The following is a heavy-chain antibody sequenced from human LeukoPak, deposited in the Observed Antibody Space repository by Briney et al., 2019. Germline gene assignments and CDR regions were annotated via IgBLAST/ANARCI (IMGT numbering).Heavy chain of an antibody. V-gene: IGHV5-51*01. CDR2: IYPGDSDI. CDR1: GYSFTNYW. CDR3: ARRIVGATMAAFDI. Sequence: GESLKISCKGSGYSFTNYWIGWVRQMPGNSLEWMGIIYPGDSDIRYSPSFQGQVSISTDKSISTAYLQWGSLKASDTAMYYCARRIVGATMAAFDIWGQGTMVTVSS. J-gene: IGHJ3*02. D-gene: IGHD1-26*01.